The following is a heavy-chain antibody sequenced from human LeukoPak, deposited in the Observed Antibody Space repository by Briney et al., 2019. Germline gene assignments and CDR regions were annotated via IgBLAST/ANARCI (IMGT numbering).Heavy chain of an antibody. J-gene: IGHJ6*02. Sequence: GGSLRLSCAASGFIFSSYWMTWVRQAPGKGLEWVANIKQDGSEQYYVDSVRGRFTISRDNARNSLYLQMNSLRAEDTATYFCARGGGLDVWGQGATVTVSS. D-gene: IGHD3-16*01. CDR2: IKQDGSEQ. V-gene: IGHV3-7*03. CDR1: GFIFSSYW. CDR3: ARGGGLDV.